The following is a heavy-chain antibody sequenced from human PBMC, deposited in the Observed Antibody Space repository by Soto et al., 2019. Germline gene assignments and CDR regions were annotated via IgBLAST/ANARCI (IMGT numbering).Heavy chain of an antibody. CDR2: MNPNSGNT. CDR1: GYTFTSDD. J-gene: IGHJ6*02. CDR3: ARRLRFLEWLSDGYGMDV. D-gene: IGHD3-3*01. Sequence: ASVKVSCKGSGYTFTSDDIDWVRQATGQGLEWMGWMNPNSGNTGYAQKFQGRVTMTRNTSISTAYMELSSLRSEDTAVYYCARRLRFLEWLSDGYGMDVWGQGTTVTVSS. V-gene: IGHV1-8*01.